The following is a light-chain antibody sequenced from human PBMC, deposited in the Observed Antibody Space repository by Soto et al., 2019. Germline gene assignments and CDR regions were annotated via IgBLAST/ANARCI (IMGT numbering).Light chain of an antibody. V-gene: IGKV1-5*03. CDR1: QRISTW. J-gene: IGKJ1*01. CDR2: KAS. Sequence: DIQMTQSPSTLSASVGDRVTITCRASQRISTWLAWYQQKPGKAPKVLIYKASSLESGVPSRFSGSGSGTEFTLTISSRQPDDFATYYGQQYNSDWTFGQGTKVEIK. CDR3: QQYNSDWT.